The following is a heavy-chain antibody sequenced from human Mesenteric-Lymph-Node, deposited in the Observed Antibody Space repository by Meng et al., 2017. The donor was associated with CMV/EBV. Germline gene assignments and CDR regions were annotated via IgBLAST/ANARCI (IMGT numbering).Heavy chain of an antibody. Sequence: KGSGYSLTPYWIGWVRQMPGKGLEWMRIIYPGDSDTRYSPSFQGQVTISADKSVSTAYLQWSSLKASDTAMYYCARWAKGAGYWYFDLWGRGTLVTVSS. CDR3: ARWAKGAGYWYFDL. V-gene: IGHV5-51*01. D-gene: IGHD4/OR15-4a*01. J-gene: IGHJ2*01. CDR2: IYPGDSDT. CDR1: GYSLTPYW.